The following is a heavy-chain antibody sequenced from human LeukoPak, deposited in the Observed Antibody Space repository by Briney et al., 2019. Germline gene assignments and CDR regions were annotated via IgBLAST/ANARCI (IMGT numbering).Heavy chain of an antibody. V-gene: IGHV1-18*01. CDR3: ARNGIAALRLTRFDP. CDR1: GYTFTSYG. D-gene: IGHD6-6*01. Sequence: ASVKVSCKASGYTFTSYGISWVRQAPGQGLEWMGWISAYNGNTNYAQKLQGRVTMTTDTSTSTAYMELRSLRSDDTAVYYCARNGIAALRLTRFDPWGQGTLVTVSS. J-gene: IGHJ5*02. CDR2: ISAYNGNT.